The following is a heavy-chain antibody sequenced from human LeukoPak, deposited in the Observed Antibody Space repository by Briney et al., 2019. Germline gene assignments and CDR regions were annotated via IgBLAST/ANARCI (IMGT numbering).Heavy chain of an antibody. CDR3: ARMSRYYYDSYAFDI. CDR1: GYTFTGYY. J-gene: IGHJ3*02. Sequence: AASVKVSCKASGYTFTGYYMHWVRQAPGQGLEWMGWINPNSGGTNYAQKFQGRVTMTRDTSISTAYMELSRLRSDDTAVYYCARMSRYYYDSYAFDIWGQGTMVTVSS. V-gene: IGHV1-2*02. D-gene: IGHD3-22*01. CDR2: INPNSGGT.